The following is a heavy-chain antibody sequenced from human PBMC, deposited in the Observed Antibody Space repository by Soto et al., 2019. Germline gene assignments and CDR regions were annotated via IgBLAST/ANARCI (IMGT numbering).Heavy chain of an antibody. CDR2: ISAYNGNT. CDR3: ARSGAPAGY. CDR1: GYTFTSYA. D-gene: IGHD3-10*01. Sequence: QVQLVQSAAEVKKPGASVKVSCKASGYTFTSYAISWVRQAPGQGLEWMGWISAYNGNTNYAQKPQGTVTMTTTSSSTTADMEPRSLSSADAAVYYCARSGAPAGYWGQGTVVTLSS. J-gene: IGHJ4*02. V-gene: IGHV1-18*01.